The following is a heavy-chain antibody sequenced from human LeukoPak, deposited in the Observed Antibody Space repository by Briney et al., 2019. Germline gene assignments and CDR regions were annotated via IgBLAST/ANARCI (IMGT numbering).Heavy chain of an antibody. D-gene: IGHD6-13*01. V-gene: IGHV3-15*01. CDR1: GFTFSNAW. J-gene: IGHJ5*02. CDR2: IKSKTDGGTT. Sequence: GGSLRLSCAASGFTFSNAWMSCVRQAPGKGLEWVGRIKSKTDGGTTDYAVPVKGRFTISRDDSKNTLYLQMNSLKTEDTAVYYCTTPLSIAAAEVFDPWGQGTLVTVSS. CDR3: TTPLSIAAAEVFDP.